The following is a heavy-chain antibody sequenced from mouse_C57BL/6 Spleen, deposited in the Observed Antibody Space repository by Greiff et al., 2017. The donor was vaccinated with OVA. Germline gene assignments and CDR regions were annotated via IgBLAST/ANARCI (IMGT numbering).Heavy chain of an antibody. J-gene: IGHJ2*01. CDR3: ASLYYGSSYEYYFDY. D-gene: IGHD1-1*01. CDR1: GFNIKDYY. CDR2: IDPEDGET. Sequence: VQLQQSGAELVKPGASVKLSCTASGFNIKDYYMHWVKQRTEQGLEWIGRIDPEDGETKYAPKFQGKATITADTSSNTAYLQLSSLTSEDTAVYYCASLYYGSSYEYYFDYWGQGTTLTVSS. V-gene: IGHV14-2*01.